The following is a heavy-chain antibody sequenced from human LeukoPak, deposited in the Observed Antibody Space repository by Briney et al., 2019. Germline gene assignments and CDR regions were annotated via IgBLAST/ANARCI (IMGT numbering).Heavy chain of an antibody. CDR3: ARGPKTAKAYCSSTSCFLNY. J-gene: IGHJ4*02. Sequence: KSGGSLRLSCAASGFTFSSYSMNWVRQAPGKGLEWVSSISSSSSYIYYADSVKGRFTISRDNAKNSLYVQMNSLRAEDTAVYYCARGPKTAKAYCSSTSCFLNYWGQGTLVTVSS. D-gene: IGHD2-2*01. V-gene: IGHV3-21*01. CDR1: GFTFSSYS. CDR2: ISSSSSYI.